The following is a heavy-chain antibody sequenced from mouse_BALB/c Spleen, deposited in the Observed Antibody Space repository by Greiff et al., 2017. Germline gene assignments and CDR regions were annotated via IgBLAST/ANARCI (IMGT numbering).Heavy chain of an antibody. CDR2: ILPGSGST. D-gene: IGHD2-14*01. CDR3: ARPAYYRYGAY. J-gene: IGHJ3*01. V-gene: IGHV1-9*01. CDR1: GYTFSSYW. Sequence: VQLQQSGAELMKPGASVKISCKATGYTFSSYWIEWVKQRPGHGLEWIGEILPGSGSTNYNEKFKGKATLTADKSSSTAYMQLSSLTSDDSAVYFCARPAYYRYGAYWGQGTLVTVSA.